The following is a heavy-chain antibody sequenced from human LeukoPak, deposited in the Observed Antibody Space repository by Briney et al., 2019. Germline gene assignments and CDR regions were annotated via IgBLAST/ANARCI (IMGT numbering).Heavy chain of an antibody. CDR3: ARDRGPQGQQLVDY. V-gene: IGHV1-69*06. J-gene: IGHJ4*02. D-gene: IGHD6-13*01. Sequence: SVKVSCKASGGTFSSYAISWVRQAPGQGLEWMGRIIPIFGTANYAQKFQGRVTITADKSTSTAYMEPSSLRSEDTAVYYCARDRGPQGQQLVDYWGQGTLVSVSS. CDR2: IIPIFGTA. CDR1: GGTFSSYA.